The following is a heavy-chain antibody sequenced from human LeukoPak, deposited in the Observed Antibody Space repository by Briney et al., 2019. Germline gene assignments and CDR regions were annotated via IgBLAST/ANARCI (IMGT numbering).Heavy chain of an antibody. V-gene: IGHV1-18*01. D-gene: IGHD2-2*02. J-gene: IGHJ6*03. CDR1: GYTFTSYG. Sequence: GASVKVSCKASGYTFTSYGISWVRQAPGQGLEWMGWISAYNGNTNYAQKLQGRVTITADKSTSTAYMELSSLRSEGTAVYYCARAVGDYCSSTSCYTGDYYYYMDVWGKGTTVTVSS. CDR3: ARAVGDYCSSTSCYTGDYYYYMDV. CDR2: ISAYNGNT.